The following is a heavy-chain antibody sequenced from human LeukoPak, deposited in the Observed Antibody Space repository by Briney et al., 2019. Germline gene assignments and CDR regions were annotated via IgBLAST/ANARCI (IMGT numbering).Heavy chain of an antibody. CDR3: AGSWYSSGWYSVDAFDI. D-gene: IGHD6-19*01. V-gene: IGHV1-69*04. J-gene: IGHJ3*02. CDR1: GGTFSSYA. Sequence: GASVKVSCKSSGGTFSSYAISWVRQAPGQGLEWMGRIIPILGIANYAQKFQGRVTITADKSTSTAYMELSSLRSEDTAVYYCAGSWYSSGWYSVDAFDIWGQGTMVTVSS. CDR2: IIPILGIA.